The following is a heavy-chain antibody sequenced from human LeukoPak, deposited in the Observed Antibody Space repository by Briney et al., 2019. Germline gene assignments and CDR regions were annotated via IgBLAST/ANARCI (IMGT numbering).Heavy chain of an antibody. CDR3: AREGGAFDI. D-gene: IGHD1-26*01. J-gene: IGHJ3*02. CDR2: IYHSGST. V-gene: IGHV4-30-2*01. CDR1: GGSISSGGYS. Sequence: SQTLSLTCAVSGGSISSGGYSWSWIRQPPGKGPEWIGYIYHSGSTYYNPSLKSRVTISVDRSKNQFSLKLSSATAADTAVYYCAREGGAFDIWGQGTMVTVSS.